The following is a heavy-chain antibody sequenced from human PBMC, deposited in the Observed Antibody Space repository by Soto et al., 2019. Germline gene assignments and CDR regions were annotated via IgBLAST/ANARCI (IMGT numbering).Heavy chain of an antibody. D-gene: IGHD6-19*01. J-gene: IGHJ4*02. Sequence: QVQVVQAGGEVKRPGAAVTVSCKVSGFDFKKYGIMWVRQAPGHGLEWMGWISGYYGYINYAQNLQGRVTMTADTSTTTVYMELRSLRSDDTAVYYCARDLGIQPGGCGRRSMGYWGQGTLVTVSS. CDR3: ARDLGIQPGGCGRRSMGY. V-gene: IGHV1-18*01. CDR2: ISGYYGYI. CDR1: GFDFKKYG.